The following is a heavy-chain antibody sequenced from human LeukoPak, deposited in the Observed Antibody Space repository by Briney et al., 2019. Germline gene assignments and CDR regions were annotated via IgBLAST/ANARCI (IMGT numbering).Heavy chain of an antibody. J-gene: IGHJ4*02. V-gene: IGHV3-30-3*01. CDR3: ARDLGTGYSSVYY. CDR1: GFTFSSYA. Sequence: GGSLRLSCAASGFTFSSYAMHWVRQAPGKGLEWVAVISYDGSNKYYADSVKGRFTISRDNSKNTLYLQMNSLRAEDTAVYYCARDLGTGYSSVYYWGQGTLVTVSS. D-gene: IGHD6-25*01. CDR2: ISYDGSNK.